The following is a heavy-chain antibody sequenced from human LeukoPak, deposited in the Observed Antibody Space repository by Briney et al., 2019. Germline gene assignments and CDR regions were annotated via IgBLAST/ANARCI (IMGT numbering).Heavy chain of an antibody. D-gene: IGHD6-13*01. CDR2: IKEDGSEE. V-gene: IGHV3-7*05. J-gene: IGHJ4*02. Sequence: PGGSLRLSCAASGFTFSTYWMTWVRQAPGKGLEWVAKIKEDGSEEYYVDSVRGRFTISRDNAKNSLYLQMSSLRADDTAVYYCARGGLQQLPDWGQGTLVTVSS. CDR1: GFTFSTYW. CDR3: ARGGLQQLPD.